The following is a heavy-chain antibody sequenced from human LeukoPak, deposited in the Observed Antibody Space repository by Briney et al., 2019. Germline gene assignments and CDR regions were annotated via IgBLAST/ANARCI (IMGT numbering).Heavy chain of an antibody. Sequence: GGSLRLSCAASGFTFSSSSMNWVRQAPGKGLEWVSYISSSSSTIYYADSVKGRFTISRDNAKNSLYLQMNSLRAEDTAVYYCARLTTVTAKVFDYWGQGTLVTVSS. CDR3: ARLTTVTAKVFDY. J-gene: IGHJ4*02. V-gene: IGHV3-48*04. CDR1: GFTFSSSS. D-gene: IGHD4-17*01. CDR2: ISSSSSTI.